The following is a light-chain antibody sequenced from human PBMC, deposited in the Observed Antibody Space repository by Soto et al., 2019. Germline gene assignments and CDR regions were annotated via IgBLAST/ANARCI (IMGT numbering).Light chain of an antibody. J-gene: IGLJ2*01. CDR2: DVT. CDR3: SSYTGSTAVV. Sequence: QSVLTQPASVSGSPGQSITISCTGTSGDVGGYNYVSWYQQYPGKAPKLMIYDVTYRPSGVSNRFSGSKSGNTASLTISGLQAEDEADYYCSSYTGSTAVVFGGGTKLTVL. V-gene: IGLV2-14*01. CDR1: SGDVGGYNY.